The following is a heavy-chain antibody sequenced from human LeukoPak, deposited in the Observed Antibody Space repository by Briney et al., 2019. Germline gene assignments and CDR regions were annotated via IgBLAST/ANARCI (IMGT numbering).Heavy chain of an antibody. D-gene: IGHD6-19*01. Sequence: TAGSLTLTCAASGFTFSSYWMRWVRQPPGKGLVWVSRINSDGSTTNYADSVKGRFTFSRDNAKNTLSLQMNTLRAEDTAVYYCVRDVTAGPFDYWGQGTLVTVTS. CDR1: GFTFSSYW. CDR2: INSDGSTT. J-gene: IGHJ4*02. V-gene: IGHV3-74*01. CDR3: VRDVTAGPFDY.